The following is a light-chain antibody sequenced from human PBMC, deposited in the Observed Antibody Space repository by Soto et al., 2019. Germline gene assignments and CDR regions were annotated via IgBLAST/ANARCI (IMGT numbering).Light chain of an antibody. J-gene: IGKJ2*01. CDR1: QSVSSN. CDR3: QQYNTWPMYT. CDR2: GAS. V-gene: IGKV3-15*01. Sequence: EIVMTQSPSTLSVSPGERATLACRASQSVSSNLAWYQQKPGHAPRLLICGASPRATGIPARFSGSAYGTDFTLTNSSLQSEDFAVYYCQQYNTWPMYTFGQGTKLEIQ.